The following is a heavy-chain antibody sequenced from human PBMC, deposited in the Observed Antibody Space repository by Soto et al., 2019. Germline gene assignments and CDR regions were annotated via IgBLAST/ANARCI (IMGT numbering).Heavy chain of an antibody. V-gene: IGHV3-21*04. CDR1: GFTFSSYS. CDR3: AKATKASFYYYYGLDV. D-gene: IGHD3-16*01. J-gene: IGHJ6*02. Sequence: GGSLRLSCAASGFTFSSYSLNWVRQAPGKGLEWVSSISSSISYIYYADSVKGRFTISRDNSKNTLYLQMNSLRAEDTAIYYCAKATKASFYYYYGLDVWGQGTRVTVSS. CDR2: ISSSISYI.